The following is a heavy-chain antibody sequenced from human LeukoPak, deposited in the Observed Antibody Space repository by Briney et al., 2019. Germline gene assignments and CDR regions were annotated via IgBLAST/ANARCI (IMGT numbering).Heavy chain of an antibody. Sequence: GGSLRLPCAASGFTFSSYSMNWVRQAPGKGLEWVSSISSSSSYIYYADSVKGRFTISRDNAKNSLYLQMNSLRAEDTAVYYCAKDELRFLEWLLSRMDVWGQGTTVTVSS. CDR1: GFTFSSYS. CDR3: AKDELRFLEWLLSRMDV. J-gene: IGHJ6*02. CDR2: ISSSSSYI. V-gene: IGHV3-21*01. D-gene: IGHD3-3*01.